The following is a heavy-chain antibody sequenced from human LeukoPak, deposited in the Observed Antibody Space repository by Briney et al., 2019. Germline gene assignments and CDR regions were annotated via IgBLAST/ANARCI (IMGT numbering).Heavy chain of an antibody. D-gene: IGHD4-17*01. V-gene: IGHV3-21*01. CDR3: ARDLKSAVTTVDY. CDR1: GFTFSSYS. Sequence: GGSLRLSCAASGFTFSSYSMNWVRQAPGEGLEWVSSISSSSSYIYYADSVKGRFTISRDNAKNSLYVQMNSLRAEDTAVYYCARDLKSAVTTVDYWGQGTLVTVSS. CDR2: ISSSSSYI. J-gene: IGHJ4*02.